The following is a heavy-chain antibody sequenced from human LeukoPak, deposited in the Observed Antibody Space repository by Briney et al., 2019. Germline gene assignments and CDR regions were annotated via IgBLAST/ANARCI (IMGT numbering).Heavy chain of an antibody. Sequence: GSLRLSCAASGFTVSSDYMSWVRQPPGTGLEWIGHINHSGGTNYNPSLKSRVTISVDTSNNNFSLKMNSVTAADTAVYYCARRSAYSSSSGFNLWGQGTLVTVSS. CDR1: GFTVSSDY. CDR2: INHSGGT. D-gene: IGHD6-6*01. J-gene: IGHJ4*02. V-gene: IGHV4-34*01. CDR3: ARRSAYSSSSGFNL.